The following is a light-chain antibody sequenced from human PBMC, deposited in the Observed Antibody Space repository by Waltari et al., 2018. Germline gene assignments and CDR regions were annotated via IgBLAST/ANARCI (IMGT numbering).Light chain of an antibody. V-gene: IGKV3-11*01. J-gene: IGKJ5*01. Sequence: EFVLTQSPATLSLSPGERATLSCRASQSVSNSLAWYQQKHGQAPRLLIYDTSNRATGIPARFSGSGSGTDFTLTISSLEPEDFAVYYCQHLRNCPLSIAFGQGTRLEIK. CDR1: QSVSNS. CDR2: DTS. CDR3: QHLRNCPLSIA.